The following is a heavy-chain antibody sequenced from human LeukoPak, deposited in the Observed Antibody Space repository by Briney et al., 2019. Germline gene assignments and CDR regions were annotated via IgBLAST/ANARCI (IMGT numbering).Heavy chain of an antibody. Sequence: SETLSLTCTVSGGSISSYYWSWIRQPPGKGLEWIGYIYYSGSTNYNPSLKSRVTISVDTSKNQFSLKLGSVTAADTAVYYCARGGIVATIPDFDYWGQGTLVTVSS. CDR2: IYYSGST. CDR1: GGSISSYY. J-gene: IGHJ4*02. CDR3: ARGGIVATIPDFDY. V-gene: IGHV4-59*01. D-gene: IGHD5-12*01.